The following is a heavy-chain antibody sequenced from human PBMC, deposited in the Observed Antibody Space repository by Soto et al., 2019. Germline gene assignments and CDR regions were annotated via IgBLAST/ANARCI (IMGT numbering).Heavy chain of an antibody. CDR3: AKGGDYWYFDL. V-gene: IGHV3-43*01. J-gene: IGHJ2*01. Sequence: EMQLVESGGVVVQPGGSLRLSCAASGFTFDDYTMHWVRQVPGKGLDWVSTISWDGGTTYYADSVKGRFTISRDNSKSSLYLQMNGLRTDDSAFYYCAKGGDYWYFDLWGRGTLATVSS. CDR1: GFTFDDYT. CDR2: ISWDGGTT. D-gene: IGHD3-16*01.